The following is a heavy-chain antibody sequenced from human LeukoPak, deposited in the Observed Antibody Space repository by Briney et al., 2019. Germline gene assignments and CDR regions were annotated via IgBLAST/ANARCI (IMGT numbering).Heavy chain of an antibody. CDR2: IYHSGST. D-gene: IGHD2-15*01. CDR3: NTPSYCSGGSCQDY. Sequence: SETLSLTCAVSGGSISSSNWWSWVRQPPGKGLEWIGEIYHSGSTNYNPSLKSRVTISVDTSKNQFSLKLSSVTAADTAVYYCNTPSYCSGGSCQDYWGQGTLVTVSS. CDR1: GGSISSSNW. V-gene: IGHV4-4*02. J-gene: IGHJ4*02.